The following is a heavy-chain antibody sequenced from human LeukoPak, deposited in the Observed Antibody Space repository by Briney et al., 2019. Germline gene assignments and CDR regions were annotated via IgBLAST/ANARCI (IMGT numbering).Heavy chain of an antibody. CDR1: GFTLSSSE. CDR2: ISSSGSTI. Sequence: GGSLRLSCAASGFTLSSSEMNWVRQAPGKGLEWVSYISSSGSTIYYADSVKGRFTISRDNAKNSLYLQMNSLRAEDMALYYCAKDRAAMVIGPFDYWGQGTLVTVSS. CDR3: AKDRAAMVIGPFDY. D-gene: IGHD5-18*01. V-gene: IGHV3-48*03. J-gene: IGHJ4*02.